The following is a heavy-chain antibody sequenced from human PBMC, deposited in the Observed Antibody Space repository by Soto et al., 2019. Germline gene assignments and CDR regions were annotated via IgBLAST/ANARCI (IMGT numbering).Heavy chain of an antibody. Sequence: EVPLVESGGGLVQPGGSLRLSCAASGFTFSGYWMHWVRQAPGKGLVWVSRISSDGISTTYADCAEGRFIISRDNAKNTLYLQLNSLRAEDTAVYYCARGSRGYSYGYNDYWGQGTLVSVSS. D-gene: IGHD5-18*01. J-gene: IGHJ4*02. CDR3: ARGSRGYSYGYNDY. CDR2: ISSDGIST. CDR1: GFTFSGYW. V-gene: IGHV3-74*01.